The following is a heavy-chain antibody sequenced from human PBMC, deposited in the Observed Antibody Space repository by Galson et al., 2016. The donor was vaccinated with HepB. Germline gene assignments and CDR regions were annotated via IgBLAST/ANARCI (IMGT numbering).Heavy chain of an antibody. V-gene: IGHV3-33*06. CDR1: TFTFNCCG. Sequence: SLRLSCAASTFTFNCCGMHWVRQAPGKGLEWVAVIWPDASNEKYGDAVKGRFTISGDNSKNTLYLQMNNLRVEDTAVYYCAKEGHYGGHFYMDVWGEGTTVTVSS. J-gene: IGHJ6*03. CDR3: AKEGHYGGHFYMDV. CDR2: IWPDASNE. D-gene: IGHD4-17*01.